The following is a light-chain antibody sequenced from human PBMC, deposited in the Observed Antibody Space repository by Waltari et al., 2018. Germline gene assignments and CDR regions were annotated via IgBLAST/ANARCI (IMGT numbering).Light chain of an antibody. CDR1: QSVNEY. V-gene: IGKV3-11*01. CDR2: DAS. Sequence: EIVLTQSPATLCLSPGERATLSCRASQSVNEYLAWYQQIPGQAPRLLIYDASNSASGIPARFSGSGSGTDFTLTISSLEPEDFAIYYCHVRSNWPPVTFGGGTKVEIK. J-gene: IGKJ4*01. CDR3: HVRSNWPPVT.